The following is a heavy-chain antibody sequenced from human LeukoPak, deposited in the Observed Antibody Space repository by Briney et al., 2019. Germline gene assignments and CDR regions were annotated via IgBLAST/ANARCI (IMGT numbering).Heavy chain of an antibody. D-gene: IGHD6-6*01. J-gene: IGHJ3*02. Sequence: SVKVSCKASGGTFSSYAISWVRQAPGQGLEWMGGIIPIFGTANYAQKFQGRVTITADESTSTAYMELSSLRSEDTAVYYCASSPSSSSREAFDIWGQGTMVTVSS. CDR1: GGTFSSYA. CDR2: IIPIFGTA. CDR3: ASSPSSSSREAFDI. V-gene: IGHV1-69*13.